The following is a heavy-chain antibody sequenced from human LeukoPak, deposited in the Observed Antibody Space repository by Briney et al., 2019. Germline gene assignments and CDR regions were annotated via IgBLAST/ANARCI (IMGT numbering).Heavy chain of an antibody. CDR2: LTCSGITT. Sequence: GGALILSFSASGFTFSNSARSSGPQAPGKGLEWVSTLTCSGITTYYADSVNGRFTISRHNSKNTLYLQMNSLRAEDTAVYYCAKGIYSSGWSYFDYWGHGTLVTVSS. J-gene: IGHJ4*01. V-gene: IGHV3-23*01. CDR3: AKGIYSSGWSYFDY. D-gene: IGHD6-19*01. CDR1: GFTFSNSA.